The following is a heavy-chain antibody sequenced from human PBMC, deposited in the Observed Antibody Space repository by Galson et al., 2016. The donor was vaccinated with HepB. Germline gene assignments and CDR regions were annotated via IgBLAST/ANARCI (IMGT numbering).Heavy chain of an antibody. J-gene: IGHJ5*02. CDR1: GDTFRTYA. CDR2: ITPTFGTA. V-gene: IGHV1-69*01. CDR3: ASQIRGKYGSGRHEFDL. D-gene: IGHD3-10*01. Sequence: KASGEASGDTFRTYAISWVRQAPGQGLEWMGWITPTFGTAKYAQRLEGSVSITADESTSPAYMELGSLRSEETAVYYCASQIRGKYGSGRHEFDLWGQGTLVIVSS.